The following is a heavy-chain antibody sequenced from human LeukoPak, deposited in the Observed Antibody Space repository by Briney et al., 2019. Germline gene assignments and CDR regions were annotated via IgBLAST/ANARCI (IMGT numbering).Heavy chain of an antibody. V-gene: IGHV3-23*01. J-gene: IGHJ4*02. CDR1: GFTFSSYA. CDR3: AKDMGVVVITSLDY. Sequence: ASVKVSCKASGFTFSSYAMSWVRQAPGKGLEWVSAISGSGGSTYYADSVKGRFTISRDNSKNTLYLQMNSLRAEDTAVYYCAKDMGVVVITSLDYWGQGTLVTVSS. CDR2: ISGSGGST. D-gene: IGHD3-22*01.